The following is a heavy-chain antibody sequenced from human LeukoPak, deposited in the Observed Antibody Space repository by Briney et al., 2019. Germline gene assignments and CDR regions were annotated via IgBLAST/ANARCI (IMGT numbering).Heavy chain of an antibody. CDR3: ASRRGYDENWFDP. CDR2: ISSSSSYI. D-gene: IGHD2-2*01. Sequence: GGSLRLSCAASGFTFSSYEMNWVRQAPGKGLEWVSYISSSSSYIYYADSVKGRFTISRDNAKNSLYLQMNSLRAEDTAVYYCASRRGYDENWFDPWGQGTLVTVSS. CDR1: GFTFSSYE. V-gene: IGHV3-21*05. J-gene: IGHJ5*02.